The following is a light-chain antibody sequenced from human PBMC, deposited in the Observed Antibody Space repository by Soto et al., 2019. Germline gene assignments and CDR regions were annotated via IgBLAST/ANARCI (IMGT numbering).Light chain of an antibody. CDR1: SSDVGGYSY. CDR3: NSYTSHSTWV. Sequence: QSALTQPASVSGSPGQSITISCTGTSSDVGGYSYVSWYQQHPGKAPKLMIFEVNNRPSGLSNRFSGSKSGNTASLTISGLQPEDEADYYCNSYTSHSTWVFGGGTKLTVL. J-gene: IGLJ3*02. V-gene: IGLV2-14*01. CDR2: EVN.